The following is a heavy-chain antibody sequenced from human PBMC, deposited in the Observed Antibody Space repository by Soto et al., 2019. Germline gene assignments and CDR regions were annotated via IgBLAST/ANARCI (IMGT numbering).Heavy chain of an antibody. CDR2: MYYTGDT. Sequence: LSLTCTVSGGSISGGGHYWGWIRQPPGKGLEWIGFMYYTGDTYYNPSLKSRLSTSVDTSMNQFSLELTSVTAADTAVYYCASYDPYYFFDYWGLGTLVTVPQ. CDR3: ASYDPYYFFDY. CDR1: GGSISGGGHY. D-gene: IGHD3-3*01. V-gene: IGHV4-31*03. J-gene: IGHJ4*02.